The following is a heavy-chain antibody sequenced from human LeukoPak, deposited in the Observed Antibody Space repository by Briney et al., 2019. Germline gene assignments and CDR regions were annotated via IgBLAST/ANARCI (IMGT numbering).Heavy chain of an antibody. CDR1: GGSISSYY. D-gene: IGHD3-22*01. CDR3: ARAVKYYYDSSGYPKWFDP. CDR2: IYYSGST. Sequence: SETLSLTCTVSGGSISSYYWSWIRQPPGKGLEWIGYIYYSGSTNSNPSLKSRVTISVDTSKNQFSLKLSSVTAADTAVYYCARAVKYYYDSSGYPKWFDPWGQGTLVTVSS. V-gene: IGHV4-59*01. J-gene: IGHJ5*02.